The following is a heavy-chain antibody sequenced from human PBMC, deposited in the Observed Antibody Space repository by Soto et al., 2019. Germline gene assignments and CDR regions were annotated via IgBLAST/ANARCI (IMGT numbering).Heavy chain of an antibody. J-gene: IGHJ6*02. V-gene: IGHV4-31*03. CDR2: NYYSGIT. CDR1: GGSISSGGYY. D-gene: IGHD6-6*01. Sequence: QVQLQESGPGLVKPSQTLSLTCTVSGGSISSGGYYWTWIRQHPGKGLEWIGYNYYSGITYYNPSLKGRVTISRDTSKNQFSLKLSSVTAADTAVYYCARGSSIAGLYYGMDVWGQGTTVTVSS. CDR3: ARGSSIAGLYYGMDV.